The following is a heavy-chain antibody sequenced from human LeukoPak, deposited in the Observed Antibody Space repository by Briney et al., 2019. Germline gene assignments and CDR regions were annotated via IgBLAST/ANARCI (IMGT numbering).Heavy chain of an antibody. CDR3: ATARSGSFGPRRSDDAFDI. V-gene: IGHV3-9*01. CDR1: GVTFDDYA. J-gene: IGHJ3*02. CDR2: ISWNSGSR. D-gene: IGHD1-26*01. Sequence: PGRSLRLSCAASGVTFDDYAMHWVRQAPGEGLEWVSGISWNSGSRGYADSVKGRFTISRDNAKNSLYLQMNSLRAEDTALYYCATARSGSFGPRRSDDAFDIWGQGTMVTVSS.